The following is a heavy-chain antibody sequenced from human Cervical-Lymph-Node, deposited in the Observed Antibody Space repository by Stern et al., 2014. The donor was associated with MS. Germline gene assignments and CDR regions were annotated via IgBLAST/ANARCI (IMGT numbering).Heavy chain of an antibody. CDR1: GFTFSSYG. V-gene: IGHV3-30*18. CDR2: ISYDGSYK. D-gene: IGHD5-18*01. J-gene: IGHJ4*02. Sequence: VQLVESGGGVVQPGRSLRLSCAASGFTFSSYGMHWVRQAPGKGLEWVALISYDGSYKEYADSVKGRFTSSRDNSKNTLYLQMNSLRPEDTAVYYCAKDGMPGGNTAMVSGFDYWGQGTLVTVSS. CDR3: AKDGMPGGNTAMVSGFDY.